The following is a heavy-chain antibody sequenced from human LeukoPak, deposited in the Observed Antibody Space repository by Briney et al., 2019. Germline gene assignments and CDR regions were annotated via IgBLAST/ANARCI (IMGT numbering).Heavy chain of an antibody. J-gene: IGHJ4*02. CDR3: TRDLGSWSGLDY. V-gene: IGHV3-74*01. Sequence: PGGSLRLSCAASGFTFSDYWTHWVRQAPGTGPVWVARINVYGTSTNYADSVKGRFTISRDNAKNTLYLQMNSLRAEDTAVYYCTRDLGSWSGLDYWGQGTLVTVSS. CDR2: INVYGTST. D-gene: IGHD3-10*01. CDR1: GFTFSDYW.